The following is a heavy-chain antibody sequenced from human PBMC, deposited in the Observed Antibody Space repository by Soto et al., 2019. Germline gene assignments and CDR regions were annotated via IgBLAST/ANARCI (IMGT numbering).Heavy chain of an antibody. D-gene: IGHD6-19*01. CDR3: ARDRDGGWFHMDV. J-gene: IGHJ6*02. CDR2: IWSDGKKE. V-gene: IGHV3-33*01. Sequence: QVQLVESGGGVVQPGRSLRLSCVGSGFPFWHYGMHWVRQAPGKGLEWVAVIWSDGKKESYADFVKGRFAISRDNFKDALYLQMNSLSAEDTAFYYWARDRDGGWFHMDVWGQGTTVTVSS. CDR1: GFPFWHYG.